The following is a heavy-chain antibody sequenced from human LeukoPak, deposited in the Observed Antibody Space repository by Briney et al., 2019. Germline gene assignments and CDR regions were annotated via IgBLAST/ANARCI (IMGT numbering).Heavy chain of an antibody. CDR2: IIPIFGTA. D-gene: IGHD6-19*01. CDR3: ARIAVAGVYFDY. J-gene: IGHJ4*02. CDR1: GGTFSSYA. V-gene: IGHV1-69*13. Sequence: ASVKVSCKASGGTFSSYAISWVRQALGQGLEWMGGIIPIFGTANYAQKFQGRVTITADESTSTAYMELSSLRSEDTAVYYCARIAVAGVYFDYWGQGTLVTVSS.